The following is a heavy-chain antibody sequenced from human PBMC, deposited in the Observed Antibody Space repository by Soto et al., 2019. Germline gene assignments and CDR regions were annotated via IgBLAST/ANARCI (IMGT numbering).Heavy chain of an antibody. V-gene: IGHV1-46*01. CDR1: GYTFTSYY. CDR3: ARAYAQYSSSSSVDY. J-gene: IGHJ4*02. CDR2: INPSGGST. Sequence: GASVKVSCKASGYTFTSYYMHWVRQAPGQGLEWMGIINPSGGSTSYAQKFQGRVTMTRDTSTSTVYMELSSLRSEDTAVYYCARAYAQYSSSSSVDYWGQGTLVTVSS. D-gene: IGHD6-6*01.